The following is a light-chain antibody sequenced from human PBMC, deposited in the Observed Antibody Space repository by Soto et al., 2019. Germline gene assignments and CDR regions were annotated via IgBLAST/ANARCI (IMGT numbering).Light chain of an antibody. V-gene: IGKV2-29*01. CDR2: EVS. CDR1: QSLTNISGETL. CDR3: VQCTHLPPT. Sequence: VVSQSPLSLSVPPGQPSAISCKASQSLTNISGETLLFWYLQKPGQSPQLLIYEVSTRVSGVPDRFSGSGSGTDFTLEISRVETDDVGIYYCVQCTHLPPTFGQGTRLEIK. J-gene: IGKJ5*01.